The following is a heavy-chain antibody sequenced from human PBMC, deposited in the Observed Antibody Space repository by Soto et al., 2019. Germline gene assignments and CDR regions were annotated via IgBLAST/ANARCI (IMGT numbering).Heavy chain of an antibody. Sequence: QITLKESGPTLVKPTQTLTLTCTFSGFSLSTSGVAVGWIRQAPRKAPEWLAFIFWDDDKRYRPSLENRLTITKDTSKNQVDLTMTNMDPVDTATYYCARIVDFWSGSYVSYWGRGTLVT. CDR1: GFSLSTSGVA. CDR2: IFWDDDK. V-gene: IGHV2-5*02. J-gene: IGHJ4*02. CDR3: ARIVDFWSGSYVSY. D-gene: IGHD3-3*01.